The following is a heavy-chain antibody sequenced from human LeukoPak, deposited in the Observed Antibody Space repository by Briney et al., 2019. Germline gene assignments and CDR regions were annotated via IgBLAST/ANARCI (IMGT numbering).Heavy chain of an antibody. CDR2: IYYSGST. D-gene: IGHD2-15*01. V-gene: IGHV4-59*01. J-gene: IGHJ5*02. Sequence: GSLRLSCAASGFTFNDYYMSWIRQAPGKGLEWIGYIYYSGSTNYNPSLKSRVTISVDTSKNQFSLKLSSVTAADTAVYYCARDWRDCSGGSCYSVLFDPWGQGTLVTVSS. CDR1: GFTFNDYY. CDR3: ARDWRDCSGGSCYSVLFDP.